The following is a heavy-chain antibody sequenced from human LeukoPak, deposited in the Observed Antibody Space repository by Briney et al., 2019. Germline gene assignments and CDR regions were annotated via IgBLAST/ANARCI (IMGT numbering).Heavy chain of an antibody. CDR1: GGSISSGDYY. D-gene: IGHD6-25*01. CDR2: IYYSGST. Sequence: PSQTLSLTCTVSGGSISSGDYYWSWIRQPPGKGLEWIGYIYYSGSTYYNPSLKSRVTISVDTSKNQFSLKLSSVTAADTAVYYCARILYSIGGVTHYYFDYWGQGTLVTVSS. J-gene: IGHJ4*02. CDR3: ARILYSIGGVTHYYFDY. V-gene: IGHV4-30-4*01.